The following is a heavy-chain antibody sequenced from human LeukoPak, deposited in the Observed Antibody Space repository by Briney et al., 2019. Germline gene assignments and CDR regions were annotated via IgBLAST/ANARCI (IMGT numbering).Heavy chain of an antibody. CDR2: IYTSGST. CDR3: AKTVTVTTFAFDI. J-gene: IGHJ3*02. V-gene: IGHV4-61*02. D-gene: IGHD4-17*01. CDR1: GGSISSGSYY. Sequence: SETLSLTCTVSGGSISSGSYYWSWIRQPAGKGLEWIGRIYTSGSTNYNPSLKSRVTISVDTSKNQFSLKLSSVTAADTAVYYCAKTVTVTTFAFDIWGQGTMVTVSS.